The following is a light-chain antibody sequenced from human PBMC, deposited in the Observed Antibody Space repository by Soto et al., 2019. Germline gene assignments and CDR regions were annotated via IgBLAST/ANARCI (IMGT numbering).Light chain of an antibody. CDR1: GFNSGNNY. V-gene: IGLV1-51*01. CDR3: GAWESSLNPYV. CDR2: DNN. J-gene: IGLJ1*01. Sequence: SVLTQPPSVSAAPGQKVIISCPGSGFNSGNNYVSWYQQLPGTAPKLLIYDNNKRPSGIPDRFSGSKSGTSATLAITGLQTADEADYYCGAWESSLNPYVFGTGTKV.